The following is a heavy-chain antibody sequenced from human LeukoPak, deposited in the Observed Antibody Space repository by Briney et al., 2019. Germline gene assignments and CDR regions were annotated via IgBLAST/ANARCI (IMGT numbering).Heavy chain of an antibody. V-gene: IGHV5-10-1*01. J-gene: IGHJ4*02. CDR3: ARRGRDGYNYYFDY. CDR1: GYSFTSYW. CDR2: IDPSDSYT. D-gene: IGHD5-24*01. Sequence: GESLKISCKGSGYSFTSYWISWVRQMPGKGLEWMGRIDPSDSYTNYSPSFQGHVIISADKSISTAYQQWSSLKASDTAMYYCARRGRDGYNYYFDYWGQGTLVTVSS.